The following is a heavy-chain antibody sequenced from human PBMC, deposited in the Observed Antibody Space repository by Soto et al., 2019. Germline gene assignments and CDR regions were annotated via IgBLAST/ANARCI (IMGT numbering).Heavy chain of an antibody. J-gene: IGHJ6*02. CDR1: GGTFSSYA. V-gene: IGHV1-69*01. CDR2: IIPIFGTA. CDR3: ARVIRRYYGMDV. Sequence: QVQLVQSGAEVKKPGSSVKVSCKASGGTFSSYAISWVRQAPGQGLEWMGGIIPIFGTANYAQKFQGRVTITADESTSTAYVERSSLRSEDTAVYYCARVIRRYYGMDVWGQGTTVTVSS. D-gene: IGHD3-16*01.